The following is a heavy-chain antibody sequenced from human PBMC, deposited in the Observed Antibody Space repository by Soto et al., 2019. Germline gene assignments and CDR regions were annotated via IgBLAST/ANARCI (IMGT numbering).Heavy chain of an antibody. J-gene: IGHJ4*02. CDR1: SGSFSGYY. CDR3: ARAPKVSGSSQTRPDF. Sequence: SETLSLTCSIYSGSFSGYYWSWIRQPPGKGLEWIGEISQSGNTNYSPSLKSRVSISIDTSKKQFSLNLASVSAADTAVYYCARAPKVSGSSQTRPDFWGQGTLVTVYS. CDR2: ISQSGNT. D-gene: IGHD6-6*01. V-gene: IGHV4-34*01.